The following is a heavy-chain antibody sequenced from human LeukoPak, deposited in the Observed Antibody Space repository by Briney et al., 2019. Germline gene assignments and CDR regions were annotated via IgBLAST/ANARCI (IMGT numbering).Heavy chain of an antibody. Sequence: GESLKISCKGSTDTFTNYWIGWVRQMPGKGLEWMGIIYPGDSDTRYSPSFQGQVTISADKSINTAYLQWSTLKASDTAIYYCARHNNWGFDYWDRGTLLTVSS. V-gene: IGHV5-51*01. CDR3: ARHNNWGFDY. D-gene: IGHD7-27*01. J-gene: IGHJ4*02. CDR2: IYPGDSDT. CDR1: TDTFTNYW.